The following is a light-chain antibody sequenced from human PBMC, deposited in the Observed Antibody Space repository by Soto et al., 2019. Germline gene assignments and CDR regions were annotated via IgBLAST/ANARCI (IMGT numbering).Light chain of an antibody. CDR1: SSDVGGYDY. CDR2: EVN. V-gene: IGLV2-8*01. CDR3: SSYAGSNNLV. Sequence: QSALTQPPSASGSPGQSVTISCTGTSSDVGGYDYVSWYQHHPGKAPKLMIYEVNKRPSGVPDRVSGSKSGNTASLTVSGLQAEDEAEYSCSSYAGSNNLVFGGGTKLTVL. J-gene: IGLJ3*02.